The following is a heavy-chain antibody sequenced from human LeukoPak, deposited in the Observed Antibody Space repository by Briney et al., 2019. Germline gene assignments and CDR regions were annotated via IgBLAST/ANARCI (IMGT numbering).Heavy chain of an antibody. CDR1: GFTFSSYS. CDR2: ISSSSSYI. CDR3: ARLYYDFLSGAFDI. V-gene: IGHV3-21*01. J-gene: IGHJ3*02. Sequence: KAGGSLRLSCAASGFTFSSYSMNWVRQAPGKGLEWVSSISSSSSYIYYADSVKGRFTISRDNAKNSLYLQMSSLRAEDTAVYYCARLYYDFLSGAFDIWGQGTMVTVSS. D-gene: IGHD3-3*01.